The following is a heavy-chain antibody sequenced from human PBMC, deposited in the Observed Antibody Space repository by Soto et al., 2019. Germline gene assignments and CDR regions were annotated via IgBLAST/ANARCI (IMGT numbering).Heavy chain of an antibody. Sequence: PGGSLRLSCAASGFTFSSYSMNWVRQAPGKGLEWVSYISSSSSTIYYADSVKGRFTISRDNAKNSLYLQMNSLRDEDTAVYYCARDKYYYDSNYFDYWGQGTLVTVSS. CDR2: ISSSSSTI. CDR3: ARDKYYYDSNYFDY. V-gene: IGHV3-48*02. CDR1: GFTFSSYS. D-gene: IGHD3-22*01. J-gene: IGHJ4*02.